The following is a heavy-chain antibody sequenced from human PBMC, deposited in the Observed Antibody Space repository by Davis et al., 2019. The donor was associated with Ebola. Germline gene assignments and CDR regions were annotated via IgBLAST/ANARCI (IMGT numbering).Heavy chain of an antibody. CDR2: IRSKANSYAT. J-gene: IGHJ4*02. CDR1: GFTFSSYS. V-gene: IGHV3-73*01. CDR3: TRRLKDSSGYAFGY. D-gene: IGHD3-22*01. Sequence: PGGSLRLSCAASGFTFSSYSMNWVRQASGKGLEWVGRIRSKANSYATAYAASVKGRFTISRDDSKNTAYLQMNSQKTEDTAVYYCTRRLKDSSGYAFGYWGQGPLVTVSS.